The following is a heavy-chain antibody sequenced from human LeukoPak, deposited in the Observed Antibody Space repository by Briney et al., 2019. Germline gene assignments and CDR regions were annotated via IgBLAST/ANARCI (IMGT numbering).Heavy chain of an antibody. CDR1: EFTFSDYY. Sequence: GGSLRLSCAASEFTFSDYYMSWIRQAPGKGLEWVSYISGSGTDILYADSVKGRFTMSRDNAKNSLYLQMNSLRTEDTAVYYCTRDPRVLDYWGQGTLVTVSS. D-gene: IGHD3-10*01. CDR3: TRDPRVLDY. J-gene: IGHJ4*02. V-gene: IGHV3-11*04. CDR2: ISGSGTDI.